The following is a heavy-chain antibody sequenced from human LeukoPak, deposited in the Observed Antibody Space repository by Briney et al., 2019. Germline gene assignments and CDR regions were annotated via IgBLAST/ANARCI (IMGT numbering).Heavy chain of an antibody. J-gene: IGHJ6*03. CDR2: INQDEGEK. CDR3: YYYYYMDV. V-gene: IGHV3-7*01. CDR1: GFTFSSYW. Sequence: GGSLRLSCAASGFTFSSYWMSWVRQTPGKGLEWVANINQDEGEKYYVDSVKGRFTISRDNAKNSLYLQMNSLRAEDTAVYYCYYYYYMDVWGKGTTVTVSS.